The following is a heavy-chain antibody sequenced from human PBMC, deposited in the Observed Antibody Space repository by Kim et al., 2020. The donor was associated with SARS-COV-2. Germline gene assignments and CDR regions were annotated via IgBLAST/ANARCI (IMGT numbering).Heavy chain of an antibody. D-gene: IGHD6-6*01. CDR2: IKSKTDGGTT. Sequence: GGSLRLSCAASGFTFSNAWMSWVRQAPGKGLEWVGRIKSKTDGGTTDYAAPVKGRFTISRDDSKNTLYLQMNSLKTEDTAVYYCTTDFKEFIAAVSYGMDVWGQGTTVTVSS. CDR3: TTDFKEFIAAVSYGMDV. CDR1: GFTFSNAW. J-gene: IGHJ6*02. V-gene: IGHV3-15*01.